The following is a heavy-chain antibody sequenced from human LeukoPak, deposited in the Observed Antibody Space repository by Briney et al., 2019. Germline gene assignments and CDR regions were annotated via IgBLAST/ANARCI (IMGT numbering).Heavy chain of an antibody. D-gene: IGHD3-10*01. J-gene: IGHJ6*03. CDR2: IYSDNT. CDR1: GFTVSSNS. V-gene: IGHV3-53*01. CDR3: ARVARGHYYYYYMDV. Sequence: PGGSLRLSCTVSGFTVSSNSMSWVRQAPGKGLEWVSFIYSDNTHYSDSVKGRFTISRDNSKNTLYLQMNSLRAEDTAVYYCARVARGHYYYYYMDVWGKGTTVTISS.